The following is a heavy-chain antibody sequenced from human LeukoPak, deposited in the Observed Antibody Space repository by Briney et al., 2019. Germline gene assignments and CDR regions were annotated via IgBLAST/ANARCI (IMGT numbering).Heavy chain of an antibody. CDR1: GFTFDDYG. CDR2: INWNGGST. Sequence: PGGSLRLSCAASGFTFDDYGMSWVRQAPGKGLEWVSGINWNGGSTGYADSMKGRFTISRDNAKNSLYLQMNSLRAEDTALYYCARDYCSSTSFGCYYGMDVWGQGTTVTVSS. D-gene: IGHD2-2*01. CDR3: ARDYCSSTSFGCYYGMDV. V-gene: IGHV3-20*04. J-gene: IGHJ6*02.